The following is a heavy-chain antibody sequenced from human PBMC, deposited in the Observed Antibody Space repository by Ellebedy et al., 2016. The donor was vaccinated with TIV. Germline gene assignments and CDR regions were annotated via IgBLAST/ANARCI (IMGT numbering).Heavy chain of an antibody. CDR2: MNPNSGNT. V-gene: IGHV1-8*01. CDR3: ARMEGYSSSWYVDY. J-gene: IGHJ4*02. Sequence: ASVKVSCXASGYTFTSYDFNWVRQATGQGLEWMGWMNPNSGNTGYAQKFQGRVTMTRNTSISTAYMELSSLRSEDTAVYYCARMEGYSSSWYVDYWGQGTLVTVSS. D-gene: IGHD6-13*01. CDR1: GYTFTSYD.